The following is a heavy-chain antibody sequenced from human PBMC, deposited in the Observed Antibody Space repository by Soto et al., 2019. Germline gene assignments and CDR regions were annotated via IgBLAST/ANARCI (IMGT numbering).Heavy chain of an antibody. V-gene: IGHV3-74*03. J-gene: IGHJ4*02. Sequence: DVKLVESGGGLVQPGGSLRLSCAASGLTFRTYWVIWVRQAPGKGLVWVSRVYNDGDTTMHAASVTGRFTISRDNAKNTVYLQMSGLRVEDTAMYYCEIRPGYSTGGDYWGQGTLVSVSS. CDR2: VYNDGDTT. CDR1: GLTFRTYW. D-gene: IGHD2-15*01. CDR3: EIRPGYSTGGDY.